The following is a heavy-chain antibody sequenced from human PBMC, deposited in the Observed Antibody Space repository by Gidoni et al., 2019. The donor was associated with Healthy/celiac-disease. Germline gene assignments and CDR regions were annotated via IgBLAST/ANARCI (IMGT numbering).Heavy chain of an antibody. CDR3: AREEDYGDLYWYFDL. J-gene: IGHJ2*01. Sequence: QVQLVQSGAEVKKPGSSVKVSCKASGGTFSSYAISWVRQAPGQGLEWMGRIIPILGIANYAQKFQGRVTITADKSTSTAYMELSSLRSEDTAVYYCAREEDYGDLYWYFDLWGRGTLVTVSS. D-gene: IGHD4-17*01. CDR2: IIPILGIA. V-gene: IGHV1-69*04. CDR1: GGTFSSYA.